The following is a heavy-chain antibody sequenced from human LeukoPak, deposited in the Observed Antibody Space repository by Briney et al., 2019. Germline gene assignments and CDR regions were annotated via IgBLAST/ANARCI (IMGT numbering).Heavy chain of an antibody. V-gene: IGHV3-7*01. CDR2: IKQDGSEK. CDR3: ARDRGDLYGDYEDY. J-gene: IGHJ4*02. D-gene: IGHD4-17*01. CDR1: GFTFSSYW. Sequence: GGSLRLSCAASGFTFSSYWMSWVRQAPGKGPEWVANIKQDGSEKYYVDSVKGRFTISRDNAKNSLYLQMNSLRAEDTAVYYCARDRGDLYGDYEDYWGQGTLVTVSS.